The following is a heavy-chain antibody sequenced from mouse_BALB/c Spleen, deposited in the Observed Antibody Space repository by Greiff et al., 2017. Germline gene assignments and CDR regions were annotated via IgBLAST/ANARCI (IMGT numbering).Heavy chain of an antibody. J-gene: IGHJ3*01. CDR2: ISDGGSYT. V-gene: IGHV5-4*02. CDR3: AREGGSSPFAY. D-gene: IGHD1-1*01. Sequence: VQLKESGGGLVKPGGSLKLSCAASGFTFSDYYMYWVRQTPEKRLEWVATISDGGSYTYYPDSVKGRFTISRDNAKNNLYLQMSSLKSEDTAMYYCAREGGSSPFAYWGQGTLVTVSA. CDR1: GFTFSDYY.